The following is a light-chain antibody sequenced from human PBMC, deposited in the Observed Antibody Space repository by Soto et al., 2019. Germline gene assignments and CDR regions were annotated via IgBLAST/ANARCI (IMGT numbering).Light chain of an antibody. CDR3: MQALHTPST. CDR1: QSLLHSNGYNY. J-gene: IGKJ2*02. Sequence: DIVMPQSPLSLPVTPGEPASISCRSSQSLLHSNGYNYLDWYLQKPGQSPQLLIYLGSTRASGVPPRFSGSGSGTDFTLNISRVEAEDVGVYYCMQALHTPSTFGQGTKREIK. V-gene: IGKV2-28*01. CDR2: LGS.